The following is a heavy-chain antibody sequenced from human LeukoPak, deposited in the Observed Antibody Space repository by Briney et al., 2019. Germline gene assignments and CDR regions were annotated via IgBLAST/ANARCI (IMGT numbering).Heavy chain of an antibody. J-gene: IGHJ4*02. V-gene: IGHV3-7*01. CDR3: ARVSQWLEYFDY. CDR2: IKQDGSEK. D-gene: IGHD6-19*01. CDR1: GFTFSSYS. Sequence: GGSLRLSCAASGFTFSSYSMNWVRQAPGKGLEWVANIKQDGSEKYYVDSVKGRFTISRDNAKNSLYLQMNSLRAEDTAVYYCARVSQWLEYFDYWGQGTLVTVSS.